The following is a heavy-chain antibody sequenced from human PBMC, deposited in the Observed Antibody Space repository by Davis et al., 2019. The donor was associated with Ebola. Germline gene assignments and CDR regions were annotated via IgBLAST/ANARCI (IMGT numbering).Heavy chain of an antibody. Sequence: SCAASGFTVSSNYMSWVRQAPGKGLEWVSVIYSGGSTYYADSVKGRFTISRDNSKNTLYLQMNSLRDEDTAVYYCARSLRWSYWGQGTLVTVSS. CDR2: IYSGGST. V-gene: IGHV3-53*01. CDR1: GFTVSSNY. CDR3: ARSLRWSY. D-gene: IGHD4-23*01. J-gene: IGHJ4*02.